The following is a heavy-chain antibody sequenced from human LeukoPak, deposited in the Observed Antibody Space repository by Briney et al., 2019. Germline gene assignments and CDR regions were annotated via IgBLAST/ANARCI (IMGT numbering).Heavy chain of an antibody. CDR3: AKVYPLLGMDV. V-gene: IGHV4-59*08. CDR2: ICHSGST. CDR1: GGSISTYY. J-gene: IGHJ6*02. Sequence: SETLSLTCTVSGGSISTYYWSWIRQPPGKGLEWIGSICHSGSTHYNPSLKSRVTISVDTSKNQFSLKLSSVTAADTAVYYCAKVYPLLGMDVWGQGTTVTVSS.